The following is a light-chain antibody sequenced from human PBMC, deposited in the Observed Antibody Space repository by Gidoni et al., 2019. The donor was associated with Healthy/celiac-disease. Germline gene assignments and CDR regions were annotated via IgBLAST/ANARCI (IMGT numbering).Light chain of an antibody. V-gene: IGKV3-11*01. CDR2: DAS. J-gene: IGKJ4*01. CDR3: QQRSNWPLT. CDR1: QSVSSY. Sequence: EIVLTQSPATLSLSPGERATLSCRASQSVSSYLAWYQQKPGQAPRLLIYDASNRATGIPARFSGSGSGTDLTLTISSLEPEDFAVYYCQQRSNWPLTFXGXTKVXIK.